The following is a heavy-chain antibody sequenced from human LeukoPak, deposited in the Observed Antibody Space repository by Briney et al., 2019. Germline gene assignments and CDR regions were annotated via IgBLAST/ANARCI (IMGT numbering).Heavy chain of an antibody. CDR2: FDPEDGET. Sequence: ASVKVSCKVSGYTLTELSMHWVRQAPGKGLEWMGGFDPEDGETIYAQKFQGRVTMTEDTSTDTAYMELSSLRSEDTAVYYCATNSNTIRENPYYYYYGMDVWGQGTTVTVSS. D-gene: IGHD5-12*01. CDR3: ATNSNTIRENPYYYYYGMDV. V-gene: IGHV1-24*01. J-gene: IGHJ6*02. CDR1: GYTLTELS.